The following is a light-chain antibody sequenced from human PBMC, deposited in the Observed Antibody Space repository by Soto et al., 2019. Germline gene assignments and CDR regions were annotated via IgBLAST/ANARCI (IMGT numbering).Light chain of an antibody. CDR3: QQYKNWPTIT. CDR2: GAS. V-gene: IGKV3-15*01. CDR1: QSVSSK. J-gene: IGKJ5*01. Sequence: EIVMTQSPATLSVSPGERATLSCRASQSVSSKLAWYQQKPGQAPRLLIYGASTRAIGIPARFSGSGSGTEFTLTISSLQSEDFAVYYCQQYKNWPTITFGQGTRLEIK.